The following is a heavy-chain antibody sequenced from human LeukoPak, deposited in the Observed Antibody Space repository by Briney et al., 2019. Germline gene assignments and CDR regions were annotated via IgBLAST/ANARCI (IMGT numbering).Heavy chain of an antibody. J-gene: IGHJ4*02. CDR2: ISRSGSTK. CDR3: ARERTPKHYYGSGTYYRYFDY. V-gene: IGHV3-11*04. D-gene: IGHD3-10*01. Sequence: GGSLRLSCAASGFTFSDYNMRWIRQAPGKGLEWVSSISRSGSTKYYADSVKGRFTISRDNAKDSLHLQMISLRAEDTAIYYCARERTPKHYYGSGTYYRYFDYWGQGTLVTVSS. CDR1: GFTFSDYN.